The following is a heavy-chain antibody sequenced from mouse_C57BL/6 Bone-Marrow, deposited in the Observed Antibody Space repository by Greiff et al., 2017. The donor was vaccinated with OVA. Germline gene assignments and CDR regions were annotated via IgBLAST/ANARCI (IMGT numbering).Heavy chain of an antibody. CDR2: IYPGSGST. CDR1: GYTFTSYW. D-gene: IGHD2-4*01. Sequence: VKLQESGAELVKPGASVKMSCKASGYTFTSYWITWVKQRPGQGLEWIGDIYPGSGSTNYNEKFKSKATLTVDTSSSTAYMQLSSLTSEDSAVYYCAREGITTSYFDYWGQGTTLTVSS. V-gene: IGHV1-55*01. J-gene: IGHJ2*01. CDR3: AREGITTSYFDY.